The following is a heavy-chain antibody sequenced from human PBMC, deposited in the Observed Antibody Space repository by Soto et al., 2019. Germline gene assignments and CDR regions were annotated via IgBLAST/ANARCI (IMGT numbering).Heavy chain of an antibody. D-gene: IGHD6-13*01. CDR3: AKLDSSWLLIDY. CDR1: GFTFNSYG. J-gene: IGHJ4*02. Sequence: PGGSLRLSCSASGFTFNSYGMPWVRQAPGKGLEWVAVISYDGSNKYYADSVKGRFTISRDNSKNTLYLQMNSLRAEDTAVYYCAKLDSSWLLIDYWGQGTLVTVSS. V-gene: IGHV3-30*18. CDR2: ISYDGSNK.